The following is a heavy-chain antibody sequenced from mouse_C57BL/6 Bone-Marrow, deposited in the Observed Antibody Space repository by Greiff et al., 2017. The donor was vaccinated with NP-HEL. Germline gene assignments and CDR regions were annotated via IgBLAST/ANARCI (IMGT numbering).Heavy chain of an antibody. V-gene: IGHV1-39*01. CDR2: INPNYGTT. J-gene: IGHJ3*01. CDR1: GYSFTGYN. CDR3: ACYYYGSSYEGAWFAY. D-gene: IGHD1-1*01. Sequence: VQLQQSGPELVKPGASVKISCKASGYSFTGYNMNWVKQSNGKSLEWIGVINPNYGTTSYNQKFKGKATLTVDQSSSTAYMQLNSLTSEDSAVYYCACYYYGSSYEGAWFAYWGQGTLVTVSA.